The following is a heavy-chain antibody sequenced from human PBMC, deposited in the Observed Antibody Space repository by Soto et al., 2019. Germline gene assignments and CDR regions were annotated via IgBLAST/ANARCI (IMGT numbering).Heavy chain of an antibody. D-gene: IGHD3-10*01. CDR3: ARERSQFPDY. V-gene: IGHV3-21*01. CDR1: GFTFSSYS. Sequence: EVQLVESGGGLVKPGGSLRLSCAASGFTFSSYSMNWVRQAPGKGLEWVSSISSSSSYIYYADSVKGRFTISRDNAKNSLYLEMNSLRAEDTAVYYCARERSQFPDYWGQGTLVTVSS. J-gene: IGHJ4*02. CDR2: ISSSSSYI.